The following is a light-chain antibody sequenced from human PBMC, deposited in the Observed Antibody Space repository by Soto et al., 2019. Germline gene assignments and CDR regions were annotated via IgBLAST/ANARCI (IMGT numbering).Light chain of an antibody. J-gene: IGLJ1*01. CDR2: EVS. V-gene: IGLV2-23*02. CDR3: CSYAGSSAYV. CDR1: SSDVGSYNF. Sequence: QSVLTQPASVSGSPGQSITISCTGTSSDVGSYNFVSWYQHHPGKAPELMIYEVSKRPSGVSNRFSGSKSDTTASLTISGLQAEDEADYYCCSYAGSSAYVFGTGTKLTVL.